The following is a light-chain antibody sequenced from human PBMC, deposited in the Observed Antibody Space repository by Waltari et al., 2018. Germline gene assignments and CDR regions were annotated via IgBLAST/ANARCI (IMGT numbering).Light chain of an antibody. CDR2: RTD. CDR3: SAWDSDLSDEL. V-gene: IGLV1-47*01. J-gene: IGLJ2*01. Sequence: QSALTQAPSVSGPPGPRVITSCSGSWSNLGRNYVYWYQQLPGAAPKLLIRRTDERPSGVPDRFSASKSGTSASLAISGLRSEDAADYYCSAWDSDLSDELIGGGTKVTVL. CDR1: WSNLGRNY.